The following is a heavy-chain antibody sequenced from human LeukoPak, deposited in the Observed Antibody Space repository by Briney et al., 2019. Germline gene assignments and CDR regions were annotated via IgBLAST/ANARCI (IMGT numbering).Heavy chain of an antibody. CDR3: AKRTMSAFDS. CDR1: GFTFSSYA. V-gene: IGHV3-23*01. D-gene: IGHD5-24*01. Sequence: GGSLRLSCAASGFTFSSYAMSWVRQAPGKGLEWLSGISGSGNGTYYADSVKGRFIISRDNSKNMVYLQMNSLTVEDTATYYCAKRTMSAFDSWGQGTLLIVSS. J-gene: IGHJ4*02. CDR2: ISGSGNGT.